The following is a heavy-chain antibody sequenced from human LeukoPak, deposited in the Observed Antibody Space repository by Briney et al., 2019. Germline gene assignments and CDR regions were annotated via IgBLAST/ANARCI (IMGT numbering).Heavy chain of an antibody. D-gene: IGHD3-22*01. Sequence: PGRSLRLSCAASGFTFSSYAMHWVRQAPGKGLEWVAVISYDGSNKYYADSVKGRFTISRDNSKNTLYLQMNSLRAEDTAVYYCAMSDYYDSSGYESYFDYWGQGTLVTVSS. CDR2: ISYDGSNK. J-gene: IGHJ4*02. V-gene: IGHV3-30*04. CDR3: AMSDYYDSSGYESYFDY. CDR1: GFTFSSYA.